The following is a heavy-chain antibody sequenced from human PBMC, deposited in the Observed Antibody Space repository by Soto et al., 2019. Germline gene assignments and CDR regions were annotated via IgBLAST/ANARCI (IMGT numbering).Heavy chain of an antibody. CDR2: IYYRSKWYV. V-gene: IGHV6-1*01. Sequence: SQTLSLTCDISGDSISSDSVIWNWIRQSPSRGLEWLGRIYYRSKWYVDYAPSVTSRLTISPDASKNQLSLQLNSVTPEDTAVYYCTRATYTNRFDPWGQGTLVTVSS. CDR1: GDSISSDSVI. D-gene: IGHD2-8*01. CDR3: TRATYTNRFDP. J-gene: IGHJ5*02.